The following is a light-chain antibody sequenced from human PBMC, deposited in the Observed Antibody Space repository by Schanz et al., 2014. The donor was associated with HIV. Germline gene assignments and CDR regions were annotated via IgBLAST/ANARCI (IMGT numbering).Light chain of an antibody. CDR1: QSVSSSY. Sequence: EIVLTQSPGTLSLPPGERATLSCRASQSVSSSYLAWYQEKPGQTPRLLFYDVSKRATGIPPRFSASGSGTDFTLTISRLEPEDFAVYYCQQSGDSGGTFGGGTKVDMK. CDR2: DVS. CDR3: QQSGDSGGT. V-gene: IGKV3-20*01. J-gene: IGKJ4*01.